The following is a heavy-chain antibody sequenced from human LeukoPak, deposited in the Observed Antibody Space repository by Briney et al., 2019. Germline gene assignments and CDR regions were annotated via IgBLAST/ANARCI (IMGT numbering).Heavy chain of an antibody. CDR3: AKAKGIAVAGSFDY. D-gene: IGHD6-19*01. CDR2: IYSGGST. J-gene: IGHJ4*02. Sequence: PGGSLRLSCAASGFTVSSNYMSWVRQAPGKGLEWVSVIYSGGSTYYADSVKGRFTISRDNSKNTLYLQMNSLRAEDTAVYYCAKAKGIAVAGSFDYWGQGTLVTVSS. V-gene: IGHV3-53*05. CDR1: GFTVSSNY.